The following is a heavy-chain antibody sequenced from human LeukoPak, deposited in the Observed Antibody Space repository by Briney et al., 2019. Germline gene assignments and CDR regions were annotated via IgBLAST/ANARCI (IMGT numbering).Heavy chain of an antibody. CDR2: IKQDGSEK. D-gene: IGHD3-16*02. V-gene: IGHV3-7*03. Sequence: PGGSLRLSCAASGFTFSSYWMSWVRQAPGKGLEWVANIKQDGSEKYYVDSVKGRFTISRDNAKNSLYLQMNSLRAEDTALYYCAKGVDYCDYVWGSYRSNYFDYWGQGTLVTVSS. CDR1: GFTFSSYW. CDR3: AKGVDYCDYVWGSYRSNYFDY. J-gene: IGHJ4*02.